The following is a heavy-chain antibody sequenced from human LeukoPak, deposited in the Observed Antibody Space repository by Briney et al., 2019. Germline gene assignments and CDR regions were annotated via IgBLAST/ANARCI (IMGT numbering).Heavy chain of an antibody. CDR1: GGTFSSYA. J-gene: IGHJ4*02. CDR2: ISAYNGNT. CDR3: AREGGVVPAAIDFDY. V-gene: IGHV1-18*01. D-gene: IGHD2-2*01. Sequence: ASVRVSCKASGGTFSSYAISWVRQAPGQGLEWMGWISAYNGNTNYAQKLQGRVTMTTDTSTSTAYMELRSLRSDDTAVYYCAREGGVVPAAIDFDYWGQGTLVTVSS.